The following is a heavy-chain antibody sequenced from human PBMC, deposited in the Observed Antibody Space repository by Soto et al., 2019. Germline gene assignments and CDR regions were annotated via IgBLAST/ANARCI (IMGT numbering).Heavy chain of an antibody. D-gene: IGHD6-19*01. CDR3: ARDGQWLDNFDY. CDR2: ISDSSSYI. V-gene: IGHV3-21*01. J-gene: IGHJ4*02. CDR1: GFTFSSYA. Sequence: VGSLSLSCAASGFTFSSYAMNWVRQAPGKGLEWVSSISDSSSYIFYADSVQGRFTISRDNAKSSLYLQMNSLRAEDTAVYYCARDGQWLDNFDYWGQGTLVTVSS.